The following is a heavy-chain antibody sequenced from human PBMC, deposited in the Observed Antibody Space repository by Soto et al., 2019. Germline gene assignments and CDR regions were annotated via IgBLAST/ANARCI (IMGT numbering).Heavy chain of an antibody. D-gene: IGHD1-26*01. J-gene: IGHJ6*01. CDR2: IVVGSGNT. Sequence: SVKVSCKASGFTFTSSAVQWVRQARGQRLERIGWIVVGSGNTNYAQKFQERVTITRDMSTSTAYMELSSLRSEDTAVYYCAVDNNSGSYYYCDVMDVWGQGTTDTVSS. CDR3: AVDNNSGSYYYCDVMDV. V-gene: IGHV1-58*01. CDR1: GFTFTSSA.